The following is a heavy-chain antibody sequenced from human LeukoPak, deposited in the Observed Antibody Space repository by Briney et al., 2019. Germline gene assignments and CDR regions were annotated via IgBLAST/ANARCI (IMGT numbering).Heavy chain of an antibody. J-gene: IGHJ2*01. CDR1: GFTLISYA. Sequence: GSLRRSCSASGFTLISYAMSWVRQAPGKGREGVSAISGSGGSTYYADSVKGRFTISRDNSKNTLYLQMNSLRAEDTAVYYCAKDLFRWYFDLWGRGTLVTVSS. D-gene: IGHD2/OR15-2a*01. CDR3: AKDLFRWYFDL. CDR2: ISGSGGST. V-gene: IGHV3-23*01.